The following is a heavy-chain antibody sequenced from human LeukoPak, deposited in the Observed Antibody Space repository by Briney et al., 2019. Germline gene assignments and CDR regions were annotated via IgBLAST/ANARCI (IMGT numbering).Heavy chain of an antibody. D-gene: IGHD3-22*01. CDR1: GGSLSGYY. CDR2: INHSGST. CDR3: ARATFDSRGYYYEGEY. Sequence: SQTLSLTCAVYGGSLSGYYWNWIRQSPGKGLEWIGEINHSGSTNYNPSLKSRVTISVDTSKNQFSLKLSSVTAADTAVYYCARATFDSRGYYYEGEYWGQGTLVTVSS. J-gene: IGHJ4*02. V-gene: IGHV4-34*01.